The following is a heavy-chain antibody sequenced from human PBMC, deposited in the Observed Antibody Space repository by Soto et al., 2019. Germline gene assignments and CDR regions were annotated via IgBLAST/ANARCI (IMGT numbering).Heavy chain of an antibody. CDR1: GFTFSSYA. J-gene: IGHJ5*02. D-gene: IGHD6-19*01. V-gene: IGHV3-23*01. CDR3: AKDFSAEQWLFWFDP. Sequence: EVQLLESGGGLVQPGGSLRLSCAASGFTFSSYAMSWVRQAPGKGLEWVSAISGSGGSTYYADSVKGRFTISRDNSKNTLYLQMNSLRDEDTAVYYCAKDFSAEQWLFWFDPWGQGTLVTVSS. CDR2: ISGSGGST.